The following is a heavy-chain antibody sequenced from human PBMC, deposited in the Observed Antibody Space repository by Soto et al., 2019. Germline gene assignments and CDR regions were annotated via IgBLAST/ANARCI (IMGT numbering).Heavy chain of an antibody. CDR2: ISSSSSYI. D-gene: IGHD3-16*02. Sequence: EVQLVESGGVLVKPGGSLRLSCAASGFTFSSYSMNWVRQAPGKGLEWVSSISSSSSYIYYAYSVKGRFTISRDNAKNSLYLQMNGLRAEDTAVYYCARGGGDYSFDYCDYLGQGALVTVSS. J-gene: IGHJ4*02. CDR1: GFTFSSYS. V-gene: IGHV3-21*01. CDR3: ARGGGDYSFDYCDY.